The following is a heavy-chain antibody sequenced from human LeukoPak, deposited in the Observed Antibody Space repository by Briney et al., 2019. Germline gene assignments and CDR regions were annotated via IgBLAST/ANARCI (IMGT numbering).Heavy chain of an antibody. CDR3: ARIRTYYYYYMDV. D-gene: IGHD3-3*02. J-gene: IGHJ6*03. V-gene: IGHV4-34*01. CDR2: INHSGST. Sequence: PSETLSLTCAVYGGSFSGYYCSWIRQPPGKGLEWIGEINHSGSTNYNPSLKSRVTISVDTSKNQFSLKLSSVTAADTAVYYCARIRTYYYYYMDVWGKGTTVTASS. CDR1: GGSFSGYY.